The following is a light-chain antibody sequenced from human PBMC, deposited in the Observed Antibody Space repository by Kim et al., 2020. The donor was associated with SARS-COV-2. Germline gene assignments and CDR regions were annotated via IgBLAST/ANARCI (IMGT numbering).Light chain of an antibody. J-gene: IGLJ2*01. CDR3: QAWDSSTAI. CDR1: RLGDKY. CDR2: QGD. V-gene: IGLV3-1*01. Sequence: SVSPRQTVSISCSGERLGDKYAFWYQQSSGQSPVLVIYQGDKRPSGIPARFSGFLSGNTATLTISGTQPMDEADYYCQAWDSSTAIFGGGTQLTVL.